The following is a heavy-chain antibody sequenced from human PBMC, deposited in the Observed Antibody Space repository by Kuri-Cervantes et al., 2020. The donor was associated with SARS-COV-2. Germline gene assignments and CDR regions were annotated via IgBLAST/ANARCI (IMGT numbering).Heavy chain of an antibody. CDR3: TRDVAAGIDY. CDR1: GFTFSDYY. Sequence: GGSLRLSCAASGFTFSDYYMSWIRQAPGKGLEWVSYISSSGSTIYYADSVKGRFTISRDNAKRSLYLQMNSLSAEDTGVYYCTRDVAAGIDYWGQGTLVTVSS. CDR2: ISSSGSTI. J-gene: IGHJ4*02. D-gene: IGHD6-13*01. V-gene: IGHV3-11*01.